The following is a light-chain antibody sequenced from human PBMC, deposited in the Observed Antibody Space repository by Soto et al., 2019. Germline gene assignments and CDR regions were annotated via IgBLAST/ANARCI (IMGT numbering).Light chain of an antibody. Sequence: DIMMTQSPDSLAVSLGERATIHCKSSQSVLFSSTNNNYLAWYVQKAGQAPQPLIYEVANRFSGGPERFSGSGSRTDFTLKISRVEADDVGIDYCMQAIDIPWTFGQGTKVDIK. CDR1: QSVLFSSTNNNY. CDR2: EVA. CDR3: MQAIDIPWT. V-gene: IGKV4-1*01. J-gene: IGKJ1*01.